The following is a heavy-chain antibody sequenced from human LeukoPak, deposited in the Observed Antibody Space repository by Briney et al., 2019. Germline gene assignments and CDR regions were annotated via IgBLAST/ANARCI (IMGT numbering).Heavy chain of an antibody. CDR3: TTGSGGSYSHDAFDI. V-gene: IGHV3-15*01. D-gene: IGHD1-26*01. CDR1: GFTFSNAW. J-gene: IGHJ3*02. Sequence: PGGSLRLSCAASGFTFSNAWMSWVRQAPGKGLEWVGRIKSKTDGGTTDYAAPVKGRFTISRDDSKNTPYLQMNSLKTEDTAVYYCTTGSGGSYSHDAFDIWGQGTMVTVSS. CDR2: IKSKTDGGTT.